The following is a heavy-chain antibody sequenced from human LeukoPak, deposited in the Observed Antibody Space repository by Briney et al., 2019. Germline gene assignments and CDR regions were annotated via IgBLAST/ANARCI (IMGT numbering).Heavy chain of an antibody. D-gene: IGHD3-22*01. CDR1: GYSFSTYW. CDR3: ARRWYDSSGYSRHFDY. CDR2: IYPGDSDT. J-gene: IGHJ4*02. V-gene: IGHV5-51*01. Sequence: GESLKISCRASGYSFSTYWIGWVRQMPGKGLEWMGIIYPGDSDTRYSPSFQGQVTISADKSISTAYLQWSSLTASDTAIYYCARRWYDSSGYSRHFDYWGQGTQVTVPS.